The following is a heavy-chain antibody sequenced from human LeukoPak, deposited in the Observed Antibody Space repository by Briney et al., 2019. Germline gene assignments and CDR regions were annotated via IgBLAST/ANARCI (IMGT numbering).Heavy chain of an antibody. J-gene: IGHJ6*02. Sequence: SETLSLTCTVSGGSISSYYWSWIRQPPGKGLEWIGYIYYSGSTNYNPSLKSRVTISVDTSKNQFSLKLSSVTAADTAVYYCVGYYYYGMDVWGQGTTVTVSS. CDR2: IYYSGST. CDR3: VGYYYYGMDV. CDR1: GGSISSYY. V-gene: IGHV4-59*08.